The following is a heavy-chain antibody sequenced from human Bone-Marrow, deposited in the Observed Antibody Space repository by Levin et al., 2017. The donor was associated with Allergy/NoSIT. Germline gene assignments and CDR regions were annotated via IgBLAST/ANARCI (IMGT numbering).Heavy chain of an antibody. J-gene: IGHJ6*02. D-gene: IGHD6-19*01. V-gene: IGHV3-33*01. CDR2: ISGDGHNT. CDR3: ARGGYNTGWPPLDV. Sequence: GGSLRLSCEASGFNFRTYGMHWVRQAPGKGPEWVTFISGDGHNTYYVDSVKGRFSISRDSSKKTIYLQMTNLKVEDTAVYFCARGGYNTGWPPLDVWGQGTTV. CDR1: GFNFRTYG.